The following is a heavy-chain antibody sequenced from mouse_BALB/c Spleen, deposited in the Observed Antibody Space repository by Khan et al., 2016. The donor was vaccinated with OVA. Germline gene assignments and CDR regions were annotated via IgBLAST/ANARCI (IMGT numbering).Heavy chain of an antibody. V-gene: IGHV1-63*02. D-gene: IGHD3-1*01. CDR2: IYPGGYFT. Sequence: VQLQESGGEVVKPGTSVEISCQASGYTFTNYWLGWLRQRPGHGLEWIGDIYPGGYFTNYNEQFKGKATLTVDTSSSTADMQLSSLTSEDSAVYFCARWATWYFDVWGAGTTVTVSS. CDR3: ARWATWYFDV. J-gene: IGHJ1*01. CDR1: GYTFTNYW.